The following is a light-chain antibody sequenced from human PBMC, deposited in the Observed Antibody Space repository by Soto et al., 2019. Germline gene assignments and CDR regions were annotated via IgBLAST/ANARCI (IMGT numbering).Light chain of an antibody. CDR3: QQRSDWPST. CDR2: DSS. V-gene: IGKV3-11*01. CDR1: QSVGTY. Sequence: EIVLTQSPATLSLSPGERATLSCRASQSVGTYFAWYQQKPGLAPRLLIYDSSNRATGIPARFSGSGSGTDFTLTISSLEPEDFAVYYCQQRSDWPSTFGGGTKVEIK. J-gene: IGKJ4*01.